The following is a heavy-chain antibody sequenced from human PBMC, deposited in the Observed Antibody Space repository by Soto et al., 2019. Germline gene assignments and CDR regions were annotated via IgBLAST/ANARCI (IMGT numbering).Heavy chain of an antibody. CDR2: ISSSGTII. CDR1: GFTFSDYY. D-gene: IGHD3-22*01. V-gene: IGHV3-11*01. Sequence: PGGSLRLSCAASGFTFSDYYMTWIRQAPGRGLEWVSYISSSGTIIYSADSVRGRFTISRDNAKNSLYLQMNSLRAEDTAVYYCAKDSYDSSGYLFDYWGQGTLVTVSS. CDR3: AKDSYDSSGYLFDY. J-gene: IGHJ4*02.